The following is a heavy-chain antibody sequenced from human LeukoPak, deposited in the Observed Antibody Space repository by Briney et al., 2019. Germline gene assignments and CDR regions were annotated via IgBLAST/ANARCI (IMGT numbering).Heavy chain of an antibody. V-gene: IGHV3-21*01. CDR1: GFTVSSNF. J-gene: IGHJ6*03. CDR2: IRSYSSYI. Sequence: PGGSLRLSCAASGFTVSSNFLSWVRQAPGKGLEWVATIRSYSSYIHYADSVKGRFTISRDDAKKSLYLQMNSLRAEDTAVYYCARFSEVYYYVDVWGTGTTVTVSS. CDR3: ARFSEVYYYVDV. D-gene: IGHD2/OR15-2a*01.